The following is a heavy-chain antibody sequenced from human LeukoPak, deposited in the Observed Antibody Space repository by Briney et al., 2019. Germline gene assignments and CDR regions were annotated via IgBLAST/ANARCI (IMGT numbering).Heavy chain of an antibody. CDR3: TAHQESIS. D-gene: IGHD2-21*01. CDR2: IKNKAEDETT. V-gene: IGHV3-15*07. CDR1: GFTFSHAW. J-gene: IGHJ4*02. Sequence: PGGSLRLSCAASGFTFSHAWMNWVRQAPGKGLEWVGRIKNKAEDETTDYAAPVKGRFTISRDDSKNTLYLQMNSLKTEDTAVYYCTAHQESISWGQGTLVTVSS.